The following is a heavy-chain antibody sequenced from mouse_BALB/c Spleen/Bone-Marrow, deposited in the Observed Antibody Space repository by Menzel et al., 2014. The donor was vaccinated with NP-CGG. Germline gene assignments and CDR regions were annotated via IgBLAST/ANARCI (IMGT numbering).Heavy chain of an antibody. D-gene: IGHD3-1*01. V-gene: IGHV1-18*01. Sequence: VQLQQPGPELVKPGASVKISCKTSGYTFTEYTIHWVKQSHGKSLEWIGGINPNNGGTSYNQKFKGKATLTVDKSSSTAYMELRSLTFEDSAVYYCARRQLGPAWFAYWGQGTLVTVSA. CDR2: INPNNGGT. CDR3: ARRQLGPAWFAY. J-gene: IGHJ3*01. CDR1: GYTFTEYT.